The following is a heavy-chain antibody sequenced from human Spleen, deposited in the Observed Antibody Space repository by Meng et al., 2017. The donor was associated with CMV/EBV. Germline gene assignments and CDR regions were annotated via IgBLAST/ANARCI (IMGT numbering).Heavy chain of an antibody. CDR2: IIPILGIA. J-gene: IGHJ3*02. V-gene: IGHV1-69*04. D-gene: IGHD3-22*01. Sequence: SVKVSCKASGYAFTTYYIHWVRQAPGQGLEWMGRIIPILGIANYAQKFQGRVTITADKSTSTAYMELSSLRSEDTAVYYCARAYSYYYDSSGYIILHAFDIWGQGTMVTVSS. CDR3: ARAYSYYYDSSGYIILHAFDI. CDR1: GYAFTTYY.